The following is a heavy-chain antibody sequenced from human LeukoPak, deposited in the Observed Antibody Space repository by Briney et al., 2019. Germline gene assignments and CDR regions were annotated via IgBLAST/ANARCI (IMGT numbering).Heavy chain of an antibody. CDR2: ISSSSSYI. CDR3: ARAGVVVVPAAIGTFDY. CDR1: GFNFIDYT. Sequence: PGGSLRLSCAASGFNFIDYTMNWVRQAPGKGLEWVSSISSSSSYIYYADSVKGRFTISRDNAKNSLYLQMNSLRAEDTAVYYCARAGVVVVPAAIGTFDYWGQGTLVTVSS. J-gene: IGHJ4*02. D-gene: IGHD2-2*02. V-gene: IGHV3-21*01.